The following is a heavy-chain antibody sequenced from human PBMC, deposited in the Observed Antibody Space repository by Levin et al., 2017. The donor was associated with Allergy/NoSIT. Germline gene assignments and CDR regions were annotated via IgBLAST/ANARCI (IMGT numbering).Heavy chain of an antibody. CDR3: AKRRHYYDSSGPADY. D-gene: IGHD3-22*01. CDR1: GFTFSSYA. Sequence: PGGSLRLSCAASGFTFSSYAMSWVRQAPGKGLEWVSAISGSGGSTYYADSVKGRFTISRDNSKNTLYLQMNSLRAEDTAVYYCAKRRHYYDSSGPADYWGQGTLVTVSS. V-gene: IGHV3-23*01. CDR2: ISGSGGST. J-gene: IGHJ4*02.